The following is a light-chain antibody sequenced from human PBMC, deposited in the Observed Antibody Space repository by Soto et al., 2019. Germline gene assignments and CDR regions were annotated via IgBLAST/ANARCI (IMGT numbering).Light chain of an antibody. J-gene: IGLJ1*01. V-gene: IGLV2-23*01. CDR3: CSYAGSSTPYV. CDR2: EGS. CDR1: SSDIGSNNL. Sequence: QSVLTQPASVSGSPGQSITISCTGTSSDIGSNNLVSWYQQHPGKAPKLMIYEGSKRPSGVSNRFSGSKSGNTASLTISGLQAEDEADYYCCSYAGSSTPYVFGTGTKVTVL.